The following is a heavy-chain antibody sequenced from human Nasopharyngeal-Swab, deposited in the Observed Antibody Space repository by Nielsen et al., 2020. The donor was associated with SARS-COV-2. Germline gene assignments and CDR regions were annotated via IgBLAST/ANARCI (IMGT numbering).Heavy chain of an antibody. D-gene: IGHD1-7*01. CDR1: GFTFSSYG. J-gene: IGHJ6*02. CDR2: ISYDGSNK. Sequence: GESLKISCAASGFTFSSYGMHWVRQAPGKGLEWVAVISYDGSNKYYADSVKGRFTISRDNSKNTLYLQMNSLRAEDTAVYYCAKVTITGTEKYYYYYGMDVWGQGTTVTVSS. V-gene: IGHV3-30*18. CDR3: AKVTITGTEKYYYYYGMDV.